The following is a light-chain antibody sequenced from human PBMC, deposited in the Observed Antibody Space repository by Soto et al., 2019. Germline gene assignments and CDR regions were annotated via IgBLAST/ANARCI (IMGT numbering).Light chain of an antibody. CDR3: QQYNSYLWT. CDR1: QGISSW. Sequence: IQMTQSPSTLSASVGDRVTITCRASQGISSWLAWYQQKPGKAPKLLIYDASSLESGVPSRFSGSGSGTEFTLTISSLQPDDFATYYCQQYNSYLWTFGQGTKVEIK. J-gene: IGKJ1*01. V-gene: IGKV1-5*01. CDR2: DAS.